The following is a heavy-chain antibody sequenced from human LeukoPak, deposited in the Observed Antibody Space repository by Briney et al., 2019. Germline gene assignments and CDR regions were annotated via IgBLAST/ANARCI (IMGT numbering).Heavy chain of an antibody. Sequence: GGSLRLSCAASGFTFSSYSMHWVRQAPGKGLEYVSGNTYNGDTTYYSNSVKGRFSVSRDNSKNTMYLQMDSLRDEDTAVYYCARERLPMILDGDAFDIWGQGTMVTVSS. D-gene: IGHD3-22*01. CDR2: NTYNGDTT. CDR3: ARERLPMILDGDAFDI. CDR1: GFTFSSYS. J-gene: IGHJ3*02. V-gene: IGHV3-64*01.